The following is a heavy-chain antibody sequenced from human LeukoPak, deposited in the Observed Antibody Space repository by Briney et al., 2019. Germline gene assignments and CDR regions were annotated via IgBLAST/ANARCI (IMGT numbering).Heavy chain of an antibody. CDR3: ATLTSGVVTAPYYYYYMDV. CDR1: GGSISHSY. V-gene: IGHV4-59*01. CDR2: IYFSGST. D-gene: IGHD3-3*01. Sequence: SETLSLTCTVSGGSISHSYWSWIRQPPRKGLEWIGYIYFSGSTNYNPSLKSRVTISVDTSKNQFSLRLSSVTAADTAVYYCATLTSGVVTAPYYYYYMDVWGKGTTVTVSS. J-gene: IGHJ6*03.